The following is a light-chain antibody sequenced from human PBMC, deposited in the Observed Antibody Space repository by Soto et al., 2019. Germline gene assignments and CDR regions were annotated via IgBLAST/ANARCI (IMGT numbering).Light chain of an antibody. J-gene: IGKJ4*01. V-gene: IGKV3-11*01. CDR2: DAS. CDR3: QQRSNWLT. Sequence: EIVMTQFPDTLSVSPGDTATLSCRSSQNIHINLAWYQQKPGQALRLLIYDASNRATGIPARFSGSGSGTDFTLTISSLEPEDFAVYYCQQRSNWLTFGGGTKVDIK. CDR1: QNIHIN.